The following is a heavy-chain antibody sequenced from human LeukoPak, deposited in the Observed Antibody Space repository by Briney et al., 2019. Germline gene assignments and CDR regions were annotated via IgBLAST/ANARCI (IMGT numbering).Heavy chain of an antibody. V-gene: IGHV3-23*01. Sequence: GGSLRLSCAASGFTFTTYGVSWVRQAPGKGLEWVSGISGSGGSTYYADPVKGRFTISRDNAKNSPYLQMNSLRAEDTAVYYCARGESTYYYDSTGGYWGQGTLVTVSS. J-gene: IGHJ4*02. CDR2: ISGSGGST. CDR1: GFTFTTYG. CDR3: ARGESTYYYDSTGGY. D-gene: IGHD3-22*01.